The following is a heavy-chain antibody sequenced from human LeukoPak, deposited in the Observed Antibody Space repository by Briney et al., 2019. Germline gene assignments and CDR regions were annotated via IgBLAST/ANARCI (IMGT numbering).Heavy chain of an antibody. Sequence: GGSLRLSCAASGFTFSSYPMSWVRQAPGKGLEWVSSISSSSSYIYYADSVKGRFTISRDNAKNSLYLQMNSLRAEDTAVYYCAREGYCSSTSCRPGGFDPWGQGTLVTVSS. CDR2: ISSSSSYI. J-gene: IGHJ5*02. CDR3: AREGYCSSTSCRPGGFDP. D-gene: IGHD2-2*01. V-gene: IGHV3-21*01. CDR1: GFTFSSYP.